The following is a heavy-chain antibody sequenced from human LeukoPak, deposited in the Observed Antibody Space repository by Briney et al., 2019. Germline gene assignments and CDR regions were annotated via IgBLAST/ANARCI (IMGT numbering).Heavy chain of an antibody. V-gene: IGHV3-30*18. D-gene: IGHD6-13*01. CDR2: ISYDGSNK. CDR3: AKGGSGSSWYLDY. CDR1: GFTFSSYG. J-gene: IGHJ4*02. Sequence: GGSLRPSCAASGFTFSSYGMHWVRQAPGKGLEWVAVISYDGSNKYYADSVKGRFTISRDNSKNTLYLQMSSLRAEDTAVYYCAKGGSGSSWYLDYWGQGTLVTVSS.